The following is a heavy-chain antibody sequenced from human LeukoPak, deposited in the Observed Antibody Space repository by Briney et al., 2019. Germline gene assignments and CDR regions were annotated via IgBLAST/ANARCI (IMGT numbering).Heavy chain of an antibody. V-gene: IGHV3-48*04. CDR2: ISSSSSTI. J-gene: IGHJ3*02. D-gene: IGHD5-12*01. CDR1: GFTFSSYS. Sequence: GGSLRLSCAASGFTFSSYSMNWVRQAPGKGLEWVSYISSSSSTIYYADSVKGRFTISRDNAKNSLYLQMNSLRAEDTALYYCAKDKYSGYDLYDAFDIWGQGTMVTVSS. CDR3: AKDKYSGYDLYDAFDI.